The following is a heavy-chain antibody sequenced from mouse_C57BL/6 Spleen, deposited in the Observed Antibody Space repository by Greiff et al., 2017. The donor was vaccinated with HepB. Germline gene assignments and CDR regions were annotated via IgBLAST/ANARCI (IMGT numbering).Heavy chain of an antibody. D-gene: IGHD2-5*01. V-gene: IGHV5-6*01. CDR3: ARGAYYSNLYYAMDY. J-gene: IGHJ4*01. Sequence: EVMLVESGGDLVKPGGSLKLSCAASGFTFSSYGMSWVRQTPDKRLEWVATISSGGSYTYYPDSVKGRFTISRDNAKNTLYLQMSSLKSEDTAMYYGARGAYYSNLYYAMDYWGQGTSVTVSS. CDR1: GFTFSSYG. CDR2: ISSGGSYT.